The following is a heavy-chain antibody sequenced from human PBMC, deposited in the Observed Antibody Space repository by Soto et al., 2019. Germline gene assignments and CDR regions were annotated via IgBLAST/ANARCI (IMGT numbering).Heavy chain of an antibody. J-gene: IGHJ4*02. V-gene: IGHV4-34*01. CDR3: ARDHENSSGWYVVDY. CDR1: GGSFSGYY. D-gene: IGHD6-19*01. Sequence: SETLSLTCAVYGGSFSGYYWSWIRQPPGKGLEWIGEINHSGSTNYNPSLKSRVTISVDTSKNQFSLKLSSVTAADTAVYYCARDHENSSGWYVVDYWGQGTLVTVSS. CDR2: INHSGST.